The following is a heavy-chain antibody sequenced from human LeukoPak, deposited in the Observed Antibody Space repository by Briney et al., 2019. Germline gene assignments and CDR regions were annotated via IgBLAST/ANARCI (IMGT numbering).Heavy chain of an antibody. CDR1: GFTFSNYF. CDR2: IASDGSHT. Sequence: GGSLRLSCAASGFTFSNYFMHWVRQAPGKGLEWVADIASDGSHTFYVESVKGRFTISRDNSKITLYLQMNSLGPEDTAVYFCARERQDTVIHSGAFDIWGQGTMVTVSS. D-gene: IGHD2-21*02. CDR3: ARERQDTVIHSGAFDI. J-gene: IGHJ3*02. V-gene: IGHV3-30-3*01.